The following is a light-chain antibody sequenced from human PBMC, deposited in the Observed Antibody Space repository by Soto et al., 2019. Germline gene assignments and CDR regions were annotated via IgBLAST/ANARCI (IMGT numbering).Light chain of an antibody. CDR1: QGVNAW. Sequence: DTQMTQSPSSVSASVGDRVTITCRASQGVNAWLAWYQKKPGKAPELLIDEASTLHSGVPSRFSDSGSGTDFTLTISSLQPEDFATYYCQQANSFPLTFGGGTKVEVQ. CDR3: QQANSFPLT. CDR2: EAS. V-gene: IGKV1-12*01. J-gene: IGKJ4*01.